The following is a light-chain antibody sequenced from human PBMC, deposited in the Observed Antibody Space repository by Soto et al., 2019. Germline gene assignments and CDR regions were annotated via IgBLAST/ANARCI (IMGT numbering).Light chain of an antibody. J-gene: IGKJ1*01. CDR1: QSVPANH. CDR3: LQYGTPWWT. V-gene: IGKV3-20*01. Sequence: DIVLTQSPGTLSLSPGESVTLSFGASQSVPANHLAWYQQKPGQAPRLLIYGASNRATGIPDRFSGSGSGTDFTLTVSRLEPEDFAVYFCLQYGTPWWTFGQGARVEIK. CDR2: GAS.